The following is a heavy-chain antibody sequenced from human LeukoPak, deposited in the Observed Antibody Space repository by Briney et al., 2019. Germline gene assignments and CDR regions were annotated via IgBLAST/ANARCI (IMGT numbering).Heavy chain of an antibody. J-gene: IGHJ4*02. CDR3: ARGSRPTATRCFDY. Sequence: SETLSLTCAVYGGSFSGYYWSWIRQPPEKGLEWIGEINHSGGTNYNPSLKSRVTISVDTSKNQFSLKLTSVTAADTAVYYCARGSRPTATRCFDYWGQGTPVTVSS. D-gene: IGHD4-11*01. V-gene: IGHV4-34*01. CDR1: GGSFSGYY. CDR2: INHSGGT.